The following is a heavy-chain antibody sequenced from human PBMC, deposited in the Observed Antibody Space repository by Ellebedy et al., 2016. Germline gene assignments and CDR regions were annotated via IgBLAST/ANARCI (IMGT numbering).Heavy chain of an antibody. J-gene: IGHJ4*02. CDR1: GYTFTSYG. V-gene: IGHV1-69*04. CDR2: IIPILGIA. D-gene: IGHD4-17*01. CDR3: ARDSPRGTTVTLRGSDY. Sequence: SVKVSCXASGYTFTSYGISWVRQAPGQGLEWMGRIIPILGIANYAQKFQGRVTITADKSTSTAYMELSSLRSEDTAVYYCARDSPRGTTVTLRGSDYWGQGTLVTVSS.